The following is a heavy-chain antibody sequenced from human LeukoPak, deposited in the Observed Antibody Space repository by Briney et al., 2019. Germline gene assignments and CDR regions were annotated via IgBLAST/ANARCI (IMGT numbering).Heavy chain of an antibody. CDR3: AREGCSSTSCYYYYYMDV. J-gene: IGHJ6*03. Sequence: PSQTLSLTCTVSGGSISSGDYYWSWIRQPPGKGLEWIGYIYYSGSTYYNPSLKSRVTISVDTSKNQFSLKPSSVTAADTAVYYCAREGCSSTSCYYYYYMDVWGKGTTVTVSS. CDR2: IYYSGST. V-gene: IGHV4-30-4*08. CDR1: GGSISSGDYY. D-gene: IGHD2-2*01.